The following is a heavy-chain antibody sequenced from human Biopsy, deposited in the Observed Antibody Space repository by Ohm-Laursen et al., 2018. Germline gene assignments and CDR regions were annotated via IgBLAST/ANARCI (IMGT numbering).Heavy chain of an antibody. CDR1: SGTFSNYG. CDR3: ATKLTGYFHH. Sequence: GASVTASCKAPSGTFSNYGVNWVRQAPGQGLEWLGGNIPILGTGNYAQKFQDRVTVAADTSTSTATMELRSLRSDDTAVYYCATKLTGYFHHWGQGTLVIVSS. CDR2: NIPILGTG. V-gene: IGHV1-69*06. D-gene: IGHD3-9*01. J-gene: IGHJ1*01.